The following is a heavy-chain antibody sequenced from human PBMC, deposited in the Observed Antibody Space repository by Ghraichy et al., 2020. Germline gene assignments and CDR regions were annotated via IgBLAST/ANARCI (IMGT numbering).Heavy chain of an antibody. J-gene: IGHJ4*02. CDR2: IYYSGST. CDR1: GGSISSSSYY. V-gene: IGHV4-39*01. CDR3: ARHGAGDILLWFGESHPFDY. D-gene: IGHD3-10*01. Sequence: SETLSLTCTVSGGSISSSSYYWGWIRQPPGKGLEWIGSIYYSGSTYYNPSLKSRVTISVDTSKNQFSLKLSSVTAADTAVYYCARHGAGDILLWFGESHPFDYWGQGTLVTVSS.